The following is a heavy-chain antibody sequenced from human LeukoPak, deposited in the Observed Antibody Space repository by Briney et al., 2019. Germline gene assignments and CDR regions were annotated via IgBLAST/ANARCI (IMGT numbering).Heavy chain of an antibody. CDR1: GYTFTNYY. CDR3: ARDRAGTTRRDAFDI. D-gene: IGHD1-7*01. Sequence: ASVKVSCKASGYTFTNYYIHWLRQPPGQGLEWMGIINPSGGSTSYAQKFQGRVTMTRDMSTSTVYMAVSSLRSEDTAVYYCARDRAGTTRRDAFDIWGQGTMVTVSS. CDR2: INPSGGST. J-gene: IGHJ3*02. V-gene: IGHV1-46*01.